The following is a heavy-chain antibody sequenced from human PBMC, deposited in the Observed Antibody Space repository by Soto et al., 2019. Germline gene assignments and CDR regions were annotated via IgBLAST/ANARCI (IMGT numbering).Heavy chain of an antibody. CDR3: AKDQGMTTVVTPILGPYTYYYYYGIDV. CDR2: ISCDGSTK. V-gene: IGHV3-30*18. J-gene: IGHJ6*02. Sequence: QVQLVESGGGVVQPGRSLRLSCAASGFTFSSYCMHWVRQAPGKGLEWVAVISCDGSTKYYADSVKGRFTISRDNSKNTLYLQMNHLRAEYTAVYYCAKDQGMTTVVTPILGPYTYYYYYGIDVWGQGTTVTVSS. CDR1: GFTFSSYC. D-gene: IGHD4-17*01.